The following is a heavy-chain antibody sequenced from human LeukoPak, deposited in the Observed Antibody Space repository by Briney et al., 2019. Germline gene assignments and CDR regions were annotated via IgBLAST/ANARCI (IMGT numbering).Heavy chain of an antibody. CDR3: ARDAVDTANAV. Sequence: PGGSLRLYCAASGFTFTTSWMHWVSQAAGKGLLWVSHINSDGSITSYSYSVKGRYTISRDNAKNTLYLQMNSLRAEDTAVYYCARDAVDTANAVCGQGTTVTVSS. D-gene: IGHD5-18*01. J-gene: IGHJ6*02. V-gene: IGHV3-74*01. CDR1: GFTFTTSW. CDR2: INSDGSIT.